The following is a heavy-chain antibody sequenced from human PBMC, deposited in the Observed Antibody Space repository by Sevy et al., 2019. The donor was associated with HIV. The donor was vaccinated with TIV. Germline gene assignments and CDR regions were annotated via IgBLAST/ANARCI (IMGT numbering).Heavy chain of an antibody. J-gene: IGHJ6*02. V-gene: IGHV1-2*02. Sequence: ASVKVSCKASGCTFTGYYMHWVRQAPGQGLEWMGWINPNSGGTNYAQMFQGRVTMTRDTSISTAYMELSRLRSDDTAVYYCASNQAYYYGMDVWGQGTTVTVSS. CDR1: GCTFTGYY. CDR2: INPNSGGT. CDR3: ASNQAYYYGMDV.